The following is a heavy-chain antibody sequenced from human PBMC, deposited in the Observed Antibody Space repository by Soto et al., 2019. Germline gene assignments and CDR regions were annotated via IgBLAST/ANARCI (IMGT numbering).Heavy chain of an antibody. V-gene: IGHV1-46*01. D-gene: IGHD3-10*01. Sequence: QVQLVQSGAEVKKPGASVKVSCKASGFDFTDHYIHWVRQAPGQGLEWMGIISPDGGSTRYSQKFQARITMTRDTSTSTVYMELSSLRSEDTAIYYCARAPRGGVIIVITWAQCDYWGQGTLFTVSS. CDR1: GFDFTDHY. J-gene: IGHJ4*02. CDR3: ARAPRGGVIIVITWAQCDY. CDR2: ISPDGGST.